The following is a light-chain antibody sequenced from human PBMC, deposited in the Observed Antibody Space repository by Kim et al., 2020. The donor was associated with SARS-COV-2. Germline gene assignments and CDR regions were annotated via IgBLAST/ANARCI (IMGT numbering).Light chain of an antibody. J-gene: IGKJ5*01. CDR1: QTISSD. V-gene: IGKV3-15*01. CDR3: QQYNNWRPIT. Sequence: EILMTQSPDILSVSPGARVTLSCRASQTISSDLAWYQQKPGQAPRLLISGASTRATGVPARFSGSGSGTEFTLTISSLQSEDFAVYYCQQYNNWRPITFGQGTRLEIK. CDR2: GAS.